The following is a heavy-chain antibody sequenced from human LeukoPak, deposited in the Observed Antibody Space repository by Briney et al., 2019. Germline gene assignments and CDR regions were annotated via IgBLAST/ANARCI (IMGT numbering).Heavy chain of an antibody. CDR2: ISSSSSTI. V-gene: IGHV3-48*01. Sequence: PGGFLRNSCAAPGFTLSSYSMNRGRPAPGEGLEWVSYISSSSSTIYYADSVKGRFTISRDNAKNSLYLQMNSLRAEDTAVYYCARDYYYYMDVWGKGTTVTVSS. CDR1: GFTLSSYS. CDR3: ARDYYYYMDV. J-gene: IGHJ6*03.